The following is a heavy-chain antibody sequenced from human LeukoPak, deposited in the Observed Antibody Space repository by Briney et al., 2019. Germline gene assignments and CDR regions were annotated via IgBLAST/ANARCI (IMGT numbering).Heavy chain of an antibody. CDR2: TYYRSRWYN. Sequence: SQTLSLTCAISGDSVSSNSAAWNWIRQSPSRGLEWLGRTYYRSRWYNEYALSVKSRITINPDTSKNQFSLQLNSVTPEDTAVYYCARVTDKQYLAFDSWGQGTLVTVSS. D-gene: IGHD6-13*01. CDR1: GDSVSSNSAA. CDR3: ARVTDKQYLAFDS. V-gene: IGHV6-1*01. J-gene: IGHJ4*02.